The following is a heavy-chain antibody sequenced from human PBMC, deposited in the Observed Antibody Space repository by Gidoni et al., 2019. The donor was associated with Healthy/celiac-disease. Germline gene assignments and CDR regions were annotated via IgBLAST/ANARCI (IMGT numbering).Heavy chain of an antibody. D-gene: IGHD3-22*01. Sequence: EVQLLESGGGLVQPGGSLRLSCAASGFTFSSYAMSWVRQAPGKGLEWVSAISGSGCSTYYADSVKGRFTISRDNSKNTLYLQMNSLRAEDTAVYYCAKDLHYYDSSGYYFDYWGQGTLVTVSS. CDR3: AKDLHYYDSSGYYFDY. V-gene: IGHV3-23*01. CDR2: ISGSGCST. CDR1: GFTFSSYA. J-gene: IGHJ4*02.